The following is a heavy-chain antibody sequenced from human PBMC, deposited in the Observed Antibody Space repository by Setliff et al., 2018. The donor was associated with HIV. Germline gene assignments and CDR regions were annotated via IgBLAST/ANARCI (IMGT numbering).Heavy chain of an antibody. D-gene: IGHD5-12*01. CDR2: ISTRSTYT. J-gene: IGHJ4*02. V-gene: IGHV3-21*01. CDR1: GFNFRGYN. CDR3: ATHRVGQRPWLSDF. Sequence: GGSLRLSCAGSGFNFRGYNMNWVRQAPGKGLEWVSSISTRSTYTYYADSVKRRFTISRDNAKNALYLQMNSLRAEDTAVYYCATHRVGQRPWLSDFWGQGTLVTFSS.